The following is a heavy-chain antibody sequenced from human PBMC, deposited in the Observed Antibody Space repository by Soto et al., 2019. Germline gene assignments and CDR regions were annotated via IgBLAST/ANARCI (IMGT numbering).Heavy chain of an antibody. CDR3: VSSYGDYRSGGMDV. CDR2: IYHSGST. Sequence: SETLSLTCAVSGGSISSGGYSWSWIRQPPGKGLEWIGYIYHSGSTYYNPPLKSRVTISVDTSKNQFSLKLSSVTAADTAVYYCVSSYGDYRSGGMDVCGQGTTVIGSS. D-gene: IGHD4-17*01. J-gene: IGHJ6*02. CDR1: GGSISSGGYS. V-gene: IGHV4-30-2*03.